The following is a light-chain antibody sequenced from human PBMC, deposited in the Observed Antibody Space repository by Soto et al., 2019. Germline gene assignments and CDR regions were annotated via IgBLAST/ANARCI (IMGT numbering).Light chain of an antibody. J-gene: IGLJ2*01. V-gene: IGLV1-40*03. CDR1: SAHIGAGFD. Sequence: QAVVTQPPSVSGAPGQRVTISCTGSSAHIGAGFDVHWYQQFPGTAPKLLIYDNTHRPSGVPDRFSASKSGASASLAITGLQAEDEADYYCQSYDRSLRGYVLFGGGTKLTVL. CDR2: DNT. CDR3: QSYDRSLRGYVL.